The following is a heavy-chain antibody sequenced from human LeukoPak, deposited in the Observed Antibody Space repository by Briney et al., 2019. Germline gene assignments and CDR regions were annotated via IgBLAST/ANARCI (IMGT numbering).Heavy chain of an antibody. J-gene: IGHJ6*03. CDR3: ARVVVGQQPDTDYYYYMDV. D-gene: IGHD6-13*01. CDR1: GGSISSYY. CDR2: IYYSGST. Sequence: PSETLSLTCTVSGGSISSYYWGWIRQPPGKGLEWIGSIYYSGSTYYNPSLKSRVTISVDTSKNQFSLKLSSVTAANTAVYYCARVVVGQQPDTDYYYYMDVWGKGTTVTVSS. V-gene: IGHV4-39*07.